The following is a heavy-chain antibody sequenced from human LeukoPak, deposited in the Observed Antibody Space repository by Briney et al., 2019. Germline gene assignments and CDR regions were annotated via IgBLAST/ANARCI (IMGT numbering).Heavy chain of an antibody. CDR3: ARDKSLGGNWYGNDY. Sequence: PSETLSLPCTVPGVSISRYYWSWLRQSPGKGLEWIGYISYTGSTNYNPSLSSRVTISLDTSKNQFSLKLTSVTAADTAIYYCARDKSLGGNWYGNDYWGQGTLVTVSS. CDR2: ISYTGST. CDR1: GVSISRYY. J-gene: IGHJ4*02. V-gene: IGHV4-59*13. D-gene: IGHD1-1*01.